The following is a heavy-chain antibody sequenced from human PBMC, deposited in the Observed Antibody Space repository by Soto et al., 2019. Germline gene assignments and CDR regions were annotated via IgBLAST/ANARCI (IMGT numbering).Heavy chain of an antibody. Sequence: GGSLRLSCTASGFIFTTYGMSWVRQAPGKGLEWVSSINSGGDNTYYADSVKGRFTISRDNSKNTVYLQMNDLRAEDTALYYCARTGQIDYWGQGALVTVSS. J-gene: IGHJ4*02. CDR2: INSGGDNT. D-gene: IGHD7-27*01. V-gene: IGHV3-23*01. CDR3: ARTGQIDY. CDR1: GFIFTTYG.